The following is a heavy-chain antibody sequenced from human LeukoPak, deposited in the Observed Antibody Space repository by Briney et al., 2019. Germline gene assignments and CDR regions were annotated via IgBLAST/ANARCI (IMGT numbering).Heavy chain of an antibody. J-gene: IGHJ4*02. CDR3: AKDNGYDSSSDY. D-gene: IGHD5-12*01. CDR2: IRYDGSNK. CDR1: GFTFSSYG. Sequence: GGSLRLSCAASGFTFSSYGMHWVRQAPGKGLEWVAFIRYDGSNKYYADSVKGRFTISRDNSKNTLYLQMNSLRAEDTAVYYCAKDNGYDSSSDYWGQGTLVTVSS. V-gene: IGHV3-30*02.